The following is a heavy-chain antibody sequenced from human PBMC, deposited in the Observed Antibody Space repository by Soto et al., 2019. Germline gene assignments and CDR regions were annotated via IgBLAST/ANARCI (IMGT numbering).Heavy chain of an antibody. CDR2: IIPIFGTA. CDR1: GGTFSSYA. Sequence: QVQLVQSGAEVKKPGSSVKVSCKASGGTFSSYAITWVRQAPGQGLEWMGGIIPIFGTANYAQKFQGRVTITADESTSTAYMELSILRSEDTAVYYCARDRSPSSGYYPYWFDPWGQGTLVTVSS. CDR3: ARDRSPSSGYYPYWFDP. J-gene: IGHJ5*02. D-gene: IGHD3-22*01. V-gene: IGHV1-69*12.